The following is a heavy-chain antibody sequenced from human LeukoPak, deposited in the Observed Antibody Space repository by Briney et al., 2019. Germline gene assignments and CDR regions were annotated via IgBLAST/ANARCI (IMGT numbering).Heavy chain of an antibody. CDR2: ISSSGSTI. CDR3: ARDTGYFDY. CDR1: GFTFSSYE. Sequence: PGGSLRLSCAASGFTFSSYEMNWVRQAPGKGLEWVSYISSSGSTIYYADSVKGRFTISRGNAKNSLYLQMNSLRAEDTAVYYCARDTGYFDYWGQGTLVTVSS. J-gene: IGHJ4*02. D-gene: IGHD6-13*01. V-gene: IGHV3-48*03.